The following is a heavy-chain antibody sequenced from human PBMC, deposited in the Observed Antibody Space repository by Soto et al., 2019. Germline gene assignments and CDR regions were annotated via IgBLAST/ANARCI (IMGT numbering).Heavy chain of an antibody. CDR1: GYTFIGYD. V-gene: IGHV1-8*01. CDR2: MNPNSGNT. D-gene: IGHD3-9*01. J-gene: IGHJ4*02. Sequence: ASVKVSCKASGYTFIGYDINWVRQATGQGLEWMGWMNPNSGNTVYTQNFQGRVTMTRNTSISTAYMELNSLRSDDTAVYYCARGTNDILSYWGQGTLVTVSS. CDR3: ARGTNDILSY.